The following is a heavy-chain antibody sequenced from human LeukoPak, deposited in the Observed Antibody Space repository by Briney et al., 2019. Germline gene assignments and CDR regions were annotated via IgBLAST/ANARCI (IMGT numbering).Heavy chain of an antibody. CDR1: GFTFDDYA. Sequence: GGSLRLPCAASGFTFDDYAMHWVRQAPGKGLEWVSLISWDGGSTYYADSVKGRFTISRDNSKNSLYLQMNSLRAEDTAFYYCAKSRGLGGATYFDYWGQGTLVTVSS. V-gene: IGHV3-43D*03. D-gene: IGHD1-26*01. CDR3: AKSRGLGGATYFDY. CDR2: ISWDGGST. J-gene: IGHJ4*02.